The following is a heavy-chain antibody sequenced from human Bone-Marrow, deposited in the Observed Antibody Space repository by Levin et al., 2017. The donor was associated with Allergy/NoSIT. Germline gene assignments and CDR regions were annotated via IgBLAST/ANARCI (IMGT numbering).Heavy chain of an antibody. CDR3: AKDRDFYGSGSLGN. D-gene: IGHD3-10*01. V-gene: IGHV3-23*01. Sequence: GGSLRFSCAASGFTFSNYAMSWVRQAPGKGLEWVSGISGSGDSTYDGDSVKGRFTISRDNSKNTLYLQMNSLRAEDTAVYYCAKDRDFYGSGSLGNWGQGTLVTVSS. CDR2: ISGSGDST. J-gene: IGHJ4*02. CDR1: GFTFSNYA.